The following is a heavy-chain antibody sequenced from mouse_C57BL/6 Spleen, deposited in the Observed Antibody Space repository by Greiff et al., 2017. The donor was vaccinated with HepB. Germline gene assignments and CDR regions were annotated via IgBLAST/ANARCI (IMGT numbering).Heavy chain of an antibody. CDR2: ISSGSSTI. Sequence: EVKLVESGGGLVKPGGSLKLSCAASGFTFSDYGMHWVRQAPEKGLEWVAYISSGSSTIYYADTVKGRFTISRDNAKNTLFLQMTSLRSEDTAMYYCARREYGSSSWYFDVRGTGTTVTVSS. D-gene: IGHD1-1*01. CDR3: ARREYGSSSWYFDV. CDR1: GFTFSDYG. J-gene: IGHJ1*03. V-gene: IGHV5-17*01.